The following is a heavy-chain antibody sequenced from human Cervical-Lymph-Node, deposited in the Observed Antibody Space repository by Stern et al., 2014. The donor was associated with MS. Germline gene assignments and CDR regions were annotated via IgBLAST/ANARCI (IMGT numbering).Heavy chain of an antibody. D-gene: IGHD6-19*01. CDR1: VYTFTNYG. V-gene: IGHV1-18*01. CDR3: ARDPRVAVAGTGGGFDP. J-gene: IGHJ5*02. CDR2: INGHNDDT. Sequence: VQLVQSGAEVKKPGASVKVSCKSSVYTFTNYGISWVRQAPGQGLERMGWINGHNDDTNYVEKFQGRVTMITDTSTSTAYMELRSLRSDDTAVYYCARDPRVAVAGTGGGFDPWGQGTLVTVSS.